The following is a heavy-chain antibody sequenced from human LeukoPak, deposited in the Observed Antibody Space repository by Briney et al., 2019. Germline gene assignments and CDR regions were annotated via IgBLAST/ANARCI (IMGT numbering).Heavy chain of an antibody. Sequence: GGSLRLSCAASGFTFSSYAMHWVRQAPGKGLEWLSVISYDESNEHFADSVKGRFTISRGNSKDTLYLQMNSLRAEDTAVYYCAAAMSRYYYYGMDVWGLGTTVTVSS. CDR1: GFTFSSYA. D-gene: IGHD6-25*01. J-gene: IGHJ6*02. CDR2: ISYDESNE. V-gene: IGHV3-30*04. CDR3: AAAMSRYYYYGMDV.